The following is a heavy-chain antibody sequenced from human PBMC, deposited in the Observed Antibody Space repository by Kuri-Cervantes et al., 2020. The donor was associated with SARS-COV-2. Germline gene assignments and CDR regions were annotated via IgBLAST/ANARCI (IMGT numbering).Heavy chain of an antibody. V-gene: IGHV3-30*02. J-gene: IGHJ6*03. CDR1: GFTFSSHW. CDR2: IRYDGSNK. D-gene: IGHD6-13*01. CDR3: AKDLESQQPVRGLVYYYFYMDV. Sequence: GESLKISCAASGFTFSSHWMSWVRQAPGKGQEWVAFIRYDGSNKYYADSVQGRFTISRDNSKNTLYLQMNSLRAEETAVYYCAKDLESQQPVRGLVYYYFYMDVWGKGTTGTASS.